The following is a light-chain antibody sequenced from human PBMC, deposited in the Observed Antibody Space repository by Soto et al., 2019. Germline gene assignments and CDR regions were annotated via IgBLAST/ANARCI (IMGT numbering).Light chain of an antibody. CDR1: QSIANY. V-gene: IGKV3-11*01. J-gene: IGKJ5*01. CDR2: GAS. Sequence: EIVLTPSPDTFSLSPVDTASLSCRASQSIANYVAWYHQRPGQAPRLVIYGASNRATDIPARFTGSGSGTVFTLTISSLEAEDSGVYYCQQRNDWPRNSFGQGTRLEIK. CDR3: QQRNDWPRNS.